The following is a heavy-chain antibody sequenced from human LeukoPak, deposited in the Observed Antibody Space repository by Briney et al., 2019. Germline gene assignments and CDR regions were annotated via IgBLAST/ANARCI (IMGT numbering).Heavy chain of an antibody. V-gene: IGHV4-39*01. J-gene: IGHJ4*02. CDR2: IYYSGST. D-gene: IGHD5-12*01. CDR1: GGSISSSSYY. CDR3: ARTIVATGEIDY. Sequence: SETLSLTCTVSGGSISSSSYYWGWIRQPPGKGLEWIGSIYYSGSTYYNPSLKSRVTISVDTSKKQFSLKLSSVTAADTAVYYCARTIVATGEIDYWGQGTLVTVSS.